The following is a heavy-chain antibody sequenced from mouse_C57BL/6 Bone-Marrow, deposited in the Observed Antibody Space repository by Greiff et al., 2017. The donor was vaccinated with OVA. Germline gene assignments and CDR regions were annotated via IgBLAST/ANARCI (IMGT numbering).Heavy chain of an antibody. CDR2: INPNNGGT. J-gene: IGHJ4*01. Sequence: DVKLQESGPELVKPGASVKIPCKASGYTFTDYNMDWVKQSHGKSLEWIGDINPNNGGTIYNQKFKGKATLTVDKSSSTAYMELRSLTSEDTAVYYCARSNSNRAMDYWGQGTSVTVSS. D-gene: IGHD2-5*01. V-gene: IGHV1-18*01. CDR1: GYTFTDYN. CDR3: ARSNSNRAMDY.